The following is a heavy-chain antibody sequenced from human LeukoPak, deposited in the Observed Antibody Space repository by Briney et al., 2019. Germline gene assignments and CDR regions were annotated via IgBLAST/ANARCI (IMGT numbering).Heavy chain of an antibody. CDR2: IIPILGIA. Sequence: SVTVSCKASGGTCSSYAISWVRQAPGQGLEWMGRIIPILGIANYAQKFQGRVTITADKSTSTAYMELSSLRSEDTAVYYCARARSDILTGYNYYFDYWGQGTLVTVSS. J-gene: IGHJ4*02. CDR3: ARARSDILTGYNYYFDY. CDR1: GGTCSSYA. D-gene: IGHD3-9*01. V-gene: IGHV1-69*04.